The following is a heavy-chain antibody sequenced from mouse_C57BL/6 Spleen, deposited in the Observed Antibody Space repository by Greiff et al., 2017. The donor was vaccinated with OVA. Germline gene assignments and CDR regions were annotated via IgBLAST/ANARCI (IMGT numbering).Heavy chain of an antibody. D-gene: IGHD2-4*01. V-gene: IGHV5-12*01. CDR2: ISNGGGST. CDR3: ARMGITAYFDY. CDR1: GFTFSDYY. Sequence: EVKLMESGGGLVQPGGSLKLSCAASGFTFSDYYMYWVRQTPEKRLEWVAYISNGGGSTYYPDTVKGRFTISRDNAKNTLYLQMSRLKSEDTAMYYCARMGITAYFDYWGQGTTLTVSS. J-gene: IGHJ2*01.